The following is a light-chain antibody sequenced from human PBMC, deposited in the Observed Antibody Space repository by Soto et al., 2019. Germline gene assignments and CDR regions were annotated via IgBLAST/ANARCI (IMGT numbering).Light chain of an antibody. CDR2: EVT. Sequence: QSVLTQPASVSGSPGQAITISCTCTSGYMGNFNYVSWYQQVPGKAPTLLIYEVTNRPSGVSSRFSGSKSGNTASLTISDLKAEDEADYYCSSFTVHTTPVVFGGGTKVTVL. V-gene: IGLV2-14*01. CDR1: SGYMGNFNY. CDR3: SSFTVHTTPVV. J-gene: IGLJ2*01.